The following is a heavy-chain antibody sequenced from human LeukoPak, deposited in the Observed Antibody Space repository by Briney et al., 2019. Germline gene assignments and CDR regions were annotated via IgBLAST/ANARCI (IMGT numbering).Heavy chain of an antibody. V-gene: IGHV1-2*02. D-gene: IGHD2-15*01. CDR1: GYTFTGYY. CDR2: INPHSGDT. J-gene: IGHJ4*02. CDR3: ARLLLGYFDY. Sequence: GASVKVSCKASGYTFTGYYIHWVRQAPGQGLEWMGWINPHSGDTNYAQRFQGRATMTRDTSISTAYMEKRRLTSDDTAVYYCARLLLGYFDYWGQGTLVTVSS.